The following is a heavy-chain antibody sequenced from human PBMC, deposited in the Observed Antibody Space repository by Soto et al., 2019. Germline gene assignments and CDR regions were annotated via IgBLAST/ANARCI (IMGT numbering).Heavy chain of an antibody. CDR2: INRASIYI. CDR3: ARRTVTTYHYFDY. V-gene: IGHV3-21*01. D-gene: IGHD4-17*01. J-gene: IGHJ4*02. CDR1: GLTFSTYD. Sequence: GGSLRLSCVASGLTFSTYDMNWVRHAPGKGLEWVSSINRASIYIYYADSVRGRFTISRDNAKNSLYLQMDSLRVEDTAVYYCARRTVTTYHYFDYWGQGTLVTVSS.